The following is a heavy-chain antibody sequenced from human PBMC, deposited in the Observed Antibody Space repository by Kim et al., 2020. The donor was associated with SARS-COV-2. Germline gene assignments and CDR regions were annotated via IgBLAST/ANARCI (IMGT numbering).Heavy chain of an antibody. CDR2: IIPIFGSA. V-gene: IGHV1-69*06. J-gene: IGHJ4*02. Sequence: SVKVSCKASGGTFNSYAVSWVRQAPGQGLEWMGGIIPIFGSANYAQKFQDRVTITADTSTSTVYMELSNLRSEDAAVYYCASLREVGIQFYGLWGQGTLVTVSS. CDR1: GGTFNSYA. CDR3: ASLREVGIQFYGL. D-gene: IGHD4-17*01.